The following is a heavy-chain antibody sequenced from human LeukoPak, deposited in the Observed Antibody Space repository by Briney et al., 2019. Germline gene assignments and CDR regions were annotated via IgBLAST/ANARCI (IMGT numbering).Heavy chain of an antibody. Sequence: SETLSLTCAVSGDSISSDYWSWVRQPPGKGLEWIGYIYYTGSTNYNPSLKSRVTISVDTSKNQFSLKLSSVTAADTAVYYCARDRGGYDLFDYWGQGTLVTVSS. V-gene: IGHV4-59*12. CDR3: ARDRGGYDLFDY. D-gene: IGHD5-12*01. CDR1: GDSISSDY. J-gene: IGHJ4*02. CDR2: IYYTGST.